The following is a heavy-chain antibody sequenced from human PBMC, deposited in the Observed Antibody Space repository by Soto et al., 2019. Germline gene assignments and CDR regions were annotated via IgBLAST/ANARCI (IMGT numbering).Heavy chain of an antibody. D-gene: IGHD4-17*01. CDR2: INPNSGGT. Sequence: GASVKVSCKASGYTFTGYYMHWVRQAPGQGLEWMGWINPNSGGTNYAQKFQGWVTMTRDTSISTAYMELSRLRSDDTAVYYCARAQNTLYCDYHDRIFDYWGQGTLVTVSS. CDR1: GYTFTGYY. CDR3: ARAQNTLYCDYHDRIFDY. J-gene: IGHJ4*02. V-gene: IGHV1-2*04.